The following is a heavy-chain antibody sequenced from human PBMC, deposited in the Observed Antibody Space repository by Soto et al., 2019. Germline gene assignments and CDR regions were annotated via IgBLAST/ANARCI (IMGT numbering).Heavy chain of an antibody. V-gene: IGHV4-39*07. CDR2: INHSGST. CDR3: ARSSCEAGGYSYGIAGYYGMDV. CDR1: GGSISSSSYY. J-gene: IGHJ6*02. D-gene: IGHD5-18*01. Sequence: SETLSLTCTVSGGSISSSSYYWGWIRQPPGKGLEWIGKINHSGSTNYNPSLKSRVTISVDTSKNQFSLKLSSVTAADTAVYYCARSSCEAGGYSYGIAGYYGMDVWGQGTTVTVSS.